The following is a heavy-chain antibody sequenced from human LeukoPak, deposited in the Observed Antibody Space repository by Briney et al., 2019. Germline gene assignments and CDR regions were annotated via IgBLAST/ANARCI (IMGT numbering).Heavy chain of an antibody. D-gene: IGHD1-26*01. CDR2: MRPNNGNS. V-gene: IGHV1-8*01. CDR1: GYSFTSYD. Sequence: ASVNASCKASGYSFTSYDVNWVRQAAGQGLEWIGWMRPNNGNSGFAQKFQGRVTMTRSTSITTAYMELSSLTSEDTAVYYCARGPPDTTHSDYWGQGTLVTVSS. J-gene: IGHJ4*02. CDR3: ARGPPDTTHSDY.